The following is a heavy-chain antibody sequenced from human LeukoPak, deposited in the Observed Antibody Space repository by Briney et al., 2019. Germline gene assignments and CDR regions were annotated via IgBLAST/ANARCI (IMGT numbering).Heavy chain of an antibody. J-gene: IGHJ5*02. CDR2: IYQTGST. Sequence: PSETLSLTCIVSGYSISSGYYWGWIRQPPGKGLEWIGSIYQTGSTYYNPSLKSRVTISLDTPKNQFSLKLSSVTAADTAVYYCARVRSSAFNCFDPWGQGTLVTVSS. D-gene: IGHD6-19*01. CDR3: ARVRSSAFNCFDP. CDR1: GYSISSGYY. V-gene: IGHV4-38-2*02.